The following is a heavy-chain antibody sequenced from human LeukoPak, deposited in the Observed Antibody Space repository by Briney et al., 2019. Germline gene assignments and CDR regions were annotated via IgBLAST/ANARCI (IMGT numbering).Heavy chain of an antibody. CDR1: GFTFSSYG. J-gene: IGHJ4*02. D-gene: IGHD4-17*01. Sequence: GGSLRLSCAASGFTFSSYGMHWVRQAPGKGLEWVAVISYDGNNRYYADSVKGRFTISRDSSKNTLYLQMNSLTTEDTAVYYCARDVEYGDFVGYFDSWGQGTLVTVSS. V-gene: IGHV3-30*19. CDR2: ISYDGNNR. CDR3: ARDVEYGDFVGYFDS.